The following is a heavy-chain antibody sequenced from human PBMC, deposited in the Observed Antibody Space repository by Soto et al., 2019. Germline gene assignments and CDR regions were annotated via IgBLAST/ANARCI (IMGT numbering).Heavy chain of an antibody. J-gene: IGHJ5*02. D-gene: IGHD6-19*01. CDR2: MNPNSGET. V-gene: IGHV1-8*01. CDR3: ARGAVAARPRWYNWFDP. Sequence: QEQLVQSGAEVKKPGASVKVSCKTSGYTFTDYDINWVRQATGQGLEWIGWMNPNSGETGYAQKFQGRVTMTRSASLSTAYLELGSLRSEDTAVYYCARGAVAARPRWYNWFDPWGQGTLVTVSS. CDR1: GYTFTDYD.